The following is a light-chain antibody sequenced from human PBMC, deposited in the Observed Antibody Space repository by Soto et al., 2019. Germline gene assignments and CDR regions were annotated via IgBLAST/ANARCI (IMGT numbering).Light chain of an antibody. Sequence: QSVLTQPPSVSGVPGQRVTISCTGSSSNIGAGYDVHWYQQLPGTAPKLLIYGNTNRPSGVPDRFSGSKSGTSASLAITGLQAEDEGDYYCQSYDSSLSGSVFGGGTKLTVL. J-gene: IGLJ3*02. CDR3: QSYDSSLSGSV. CDR1: SSNIGAGYD. V-gene: IGLV1-40*01. CDR2: GNT.